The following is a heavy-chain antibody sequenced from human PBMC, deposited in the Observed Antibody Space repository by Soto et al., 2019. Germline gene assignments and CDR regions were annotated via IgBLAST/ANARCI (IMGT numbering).Heavy chain of an antibody. D-gene: IGHD3-3*01. CDR1: GGSFSGYY. J-gene: IGHJ6*02. V-gene: IGHV4-34*01. Sequence: PAETLSLTCAVYGGSFSGYYWSWIRQPPGKGLERIGEINHSGSTNYNPSLKSRVTISVDTSKNQFSLKLSSVTAADTAVYYCARLRTYYDFWSGSYYYYGMDVWGQGTTVTVSS. CDR2: INHSGST. CDR3: ARLRTYYDFWSGSYYYYGMDV.